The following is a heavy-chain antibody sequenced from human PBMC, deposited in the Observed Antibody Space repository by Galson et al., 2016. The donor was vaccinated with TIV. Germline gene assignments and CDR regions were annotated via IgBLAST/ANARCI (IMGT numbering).Heavy chain of an antibody. CDR3: AKRKNYGGDAFDL. CDR2: IVGTGGTT. D-gene: IGHD4-23*01. J-gene: IGHJ3*01. Sequence: SLRLSCAAAGFTFSTYAMNWVRQAPGKGLEGVSGIVGTGGTTYYADSVKGRFTISRDNSKNTLYLQMNSLRAEDTAVYYCAKRKNYGGDAFDLWGQGTLVTVSS. CDR1: GFTFSTYA. V-gene: IGHV3-23*01.